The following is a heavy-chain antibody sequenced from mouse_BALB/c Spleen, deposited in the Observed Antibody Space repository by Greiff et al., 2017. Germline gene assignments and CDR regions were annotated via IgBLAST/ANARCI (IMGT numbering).Heavy chain of an antibody. CDR1: GYTFTSYY. J-gene: IGHJ2*01. CDR3: ARKEIFYFDY. V-gene: IGHV1S56*01. CDR2: IYPGDGST. Sequence: QVQLQQSGPELVKPGASVKMSCKASGYTFTSYYIHWVKQRPGQGLEWIGWIYPGDGSTKYNEKFKGKTTLTADKSSSTAYMLLSSLTSEDSAIYFCARKEIFYFDYWGQGTTLTVSS.